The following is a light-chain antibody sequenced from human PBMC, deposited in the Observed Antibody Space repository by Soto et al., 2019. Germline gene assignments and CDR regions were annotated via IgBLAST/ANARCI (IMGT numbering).Light chain of an antibody. J-gene: IGKJ2*01. CDR2: GAS. V-gene: IGKV3-20*01. CDR1: QTITSNY. Sequence: EIVLTQSPGTLSLSPGERATLSCRASQTITSNYLAWYQQKPGQAPRLLIYGASSRATGIPARFSGSGSGTDFTLTITRLEPAYFAVYSCQQSGNTPYTFGHGTKVEIK. CDR3: QQSGNTPYT.